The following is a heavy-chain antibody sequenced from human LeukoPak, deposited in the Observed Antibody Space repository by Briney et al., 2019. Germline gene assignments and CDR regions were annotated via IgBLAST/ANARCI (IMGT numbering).Heavy chain of an antibody. CDR2: ISDSGANT. V-gene: IGHV3-23*01. J-gene: IGHJ2*01. D-gene: IGHD6-19*01. CDR3: AKSMTLQWRGFFDL. CDR1: GFTFSTYA. Sequence: GGSLRLSCTASGFTFSTYAMSWVRQAPGKGLEWVSTISDSGANTYYADSVRGRFTISRDNSKNTLYLQKNSLRADDTAIYYCAKSMTLQWRGFFDLWGRGTHVTVSS.